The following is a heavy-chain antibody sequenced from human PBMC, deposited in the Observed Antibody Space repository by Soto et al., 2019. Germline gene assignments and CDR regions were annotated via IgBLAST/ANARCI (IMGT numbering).Heavy chain of an antibody. V-gene: IGHV4-30-4*01. J-gene: IGHJ6*02. CDR1: GGSISSGDYY. Sequence: QVQLQESGPGLVKPSQTLSLTCTVSGGSISSGDYYWSWIRQPPGKGLEWIGYIYYSGSTYYNPSLKRRVTISVDTSKIQFSLKLSSVTAADTAVYYCARVSGRAAAGDEYYYYGIDVWGQGTTVTVSS. D-gene: IGHD6-13*01. CDR2: IYYSGST. CDR3: ARVSGRAAAGDEYYYYGIDV.